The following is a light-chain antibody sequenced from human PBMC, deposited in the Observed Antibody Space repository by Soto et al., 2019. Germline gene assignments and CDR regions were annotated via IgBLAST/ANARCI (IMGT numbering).Light chain of an antibody. CDR2: WAS. Sequence: DIVMTQSPDSMAVSLGERATINCKSSQSILYSPNNKNYLAWYQQKPGQPPKLLIYWASTRESGVPDRFSGSGSGTDFTLTSSSLQDEDVAVYYCQQYYDFPQNFGQGTKVEIK. CDR1: QSILYSPNNKNY. CDR3: QQYYDFPQN. J-gene: IGKJ1*01. V-gene: IGKV4-1*01.